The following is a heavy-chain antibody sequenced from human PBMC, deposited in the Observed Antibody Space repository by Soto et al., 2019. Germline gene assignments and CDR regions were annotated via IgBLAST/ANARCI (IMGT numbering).Heavy chain of an antibody. Sequence: SETLSLTCAVSGYSISSGYYWGWIRQPPGKGLEWIGSIYHSGSTYCNPSLKSRVTISVDTSKNQFSLKLSSVTAADTAVYYCARAVGELPSGGWFDPWGQGTLVTVSS. V-gene: IGHV4-38-2*01. J-gene: IGHJ5*02. CDR1: GYSISSGYY. CDR2: IYHSGST. D-gene: IGHD1-26*01. CDR3: ARAVGELPSGGWFDP.